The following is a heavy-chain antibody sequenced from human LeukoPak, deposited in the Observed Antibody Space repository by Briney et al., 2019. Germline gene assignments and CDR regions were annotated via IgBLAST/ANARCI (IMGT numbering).Heavy chain of an antibody. CDR3: AKDRGPFVAIDHNWLDP. V-gene: IGHV3-23*01. CDR1: YA. D-gene: IGHD3-3*02. CDR2: ISGAGTST. Sequence: YAMNWVRQAPGKGLEWVSSISGAGTSTYYADSVKGRFTLSRDNSKSTVFLQMNSLRAEDTAVYYCAKDRGPFVAIDHNWLDPWGQGTLVTVSS. J-gene: IGHJ5*02.